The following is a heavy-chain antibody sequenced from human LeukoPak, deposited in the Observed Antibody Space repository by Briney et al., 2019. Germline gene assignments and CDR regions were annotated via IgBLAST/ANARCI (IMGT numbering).Heavy chain of an antibody. Sequence: GGSLRLSCAASGFTFSSYWMHWVRQAPGKGLVWVSRINSDGSSTSYADSVKGRFTISRDNAKNTLYLQMNSLRAEDTAVYYCVRVGEDYGDGWDFWGQGTLVTVSS. CDR1: GFTFSSYW. V-gene: IGHV3-74*01. J-gene: IGHJ4*02. CDR2: INSDGSST. CDR3: VRVGEDYGDGWDF. D-gene: IGHD4-17*01.